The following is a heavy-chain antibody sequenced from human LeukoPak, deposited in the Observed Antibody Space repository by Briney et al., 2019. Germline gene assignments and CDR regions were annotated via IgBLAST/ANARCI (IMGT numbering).Heavy chain of an antibody. D-gene: IGHD3-16*01. CDR2: MNPNSGNT. Sequence: GASVKVSCKASGYTFTSYDINWVRQATGQGLEWMGWMNPNSGNTGYAQKFQGRVTMTRNTSITTAYMELSSLRSEDTDVYYCARGKYYDRYVFDIWGQGTMVTVSS. CDR3: ARGKYYDRYVFDI. J-gene: IGHJ3*02. V-gene: IGHV1-8*01. CDR1: GYTFTSYD.